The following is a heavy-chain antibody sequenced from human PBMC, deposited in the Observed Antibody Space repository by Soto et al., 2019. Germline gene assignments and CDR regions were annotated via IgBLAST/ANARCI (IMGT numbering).Heavy chain of an antibody. V-gene: IGHV3-30*18. CDR2: ISYDGSNK. CDR3: AKAGYNWNLDY. J-gene: IGHJ4*02. D-gene: IGHD1-20*01. Sequence: QVQLVESGGGVVQPGRSLRLSCAASGFTFSSYGMHWVRQAPGKGLEWVAVISYDGSNKYYADSVKGRFTISRDNSKNTLYLQMNSLRAEDTAVYYCAKAGYNWNLDYWGQGTLVTVSS. CDR1: GFTFSSYG.